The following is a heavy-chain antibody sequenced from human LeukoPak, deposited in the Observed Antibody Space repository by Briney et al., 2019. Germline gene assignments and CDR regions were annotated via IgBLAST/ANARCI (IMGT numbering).Heavy chain of an antibody. D-gene: IGHD3-16*01. CDR1: GFTFSSYW. V-gene: IGHV3-74*01. CDR3: GRGDGA. J-gene: IGHJ3*01. Sequence: GGSLRLSCAASGFTFSSYWMHWVRQAPGKGLVWVSRINTDGSTTTYADSVKGRFTISKDNAKNTAYLQMNSLRAEDTAVYYCGRGDGAGGQGTMVTVSS. CDR2: INTDGSTT.